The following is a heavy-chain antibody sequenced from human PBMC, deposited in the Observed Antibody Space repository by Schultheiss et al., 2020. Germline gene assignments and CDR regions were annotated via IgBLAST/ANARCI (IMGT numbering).Heavy chain of an antibody. CDR2: IYTSGST. J-gene: IGHJ4*02. V-gene: IGHV4-61*02. D-gene: IGHD3-16*01. CDR3: ARDDDSYIEY. Sequence: SETLSLTCTVSGGSISSSSYFWTWIRQPAGKGLEWIGRIYTSGSTNYNPSLKSRVSISVDTSKNHFSLKLSSVTAADTALYYCARDDDSYIEYWGQGTLVTVSS. CDR1: GGSISSSSYF.